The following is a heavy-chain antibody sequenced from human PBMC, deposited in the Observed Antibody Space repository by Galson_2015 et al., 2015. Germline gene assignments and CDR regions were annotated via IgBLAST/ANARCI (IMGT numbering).Heavy chain of an antibody. CDR1: GFTFSSYS. Sequence: SLRLSCAASGFTFSSYSMNWVRQAPGKGLEWASSISSSSSYIYYADSVKGRFTISRDNAKNSLYLQMNSLRAEDTAVYYCARDLGTTGSYYYYMDVWGKGTTVTVSS. D-gene: IGHD1-1*01. CDR2: ISSSSSYI. CDR3: ARDLGTTGSYYYYMDV. J-gene: IGHJ6*03. V-gene: IGHV3-21*01.